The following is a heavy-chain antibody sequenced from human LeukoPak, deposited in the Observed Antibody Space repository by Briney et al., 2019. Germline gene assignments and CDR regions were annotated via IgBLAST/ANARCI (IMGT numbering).Heavy chain of an antibody. CDR1: GFTVRSNY. J-gene: IGHJ4*02. CDR3: ARLTVSGQLDY. D-gene: IGHD6-19*01. Sequence: GGSLRLSCAASGFTVRSNYMNWVRRAPGKGLEWVSVIYSDGSTYYADSVKGRFTISRDFSKNTLYLQMNSLRVEDTAVYYCARLTVSGQLDYWGQGTLVTVSS. CDR2: IYSDGST. V-gene: IGHV3-66*01.